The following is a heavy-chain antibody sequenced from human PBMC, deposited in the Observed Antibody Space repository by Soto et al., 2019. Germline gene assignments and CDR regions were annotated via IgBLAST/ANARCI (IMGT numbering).Heavy chain of an antibody. CDR1: GGTCSSYA. CDR2: IIHISGTA. Sequence: SVKVSCNASGGTCSSYAISWVRQAPGQGLEWMGWIIHISGTASYAQNFQGRVTITADDSTSTAYMELSSLRSEDTAVYYCARDLRGTGYARWAFDIWGQGTMVTVSS. D-gene: IGHD3-9*01. J-gene: IGHJ3*02. CDR3: ARDLRGTGYARWAFDI. V-gene: IGHV1-69*13.